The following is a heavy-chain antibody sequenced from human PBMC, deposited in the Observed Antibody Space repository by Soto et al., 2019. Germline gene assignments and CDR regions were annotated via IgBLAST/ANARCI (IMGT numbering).Heavy chain of an antibody. CDR2: ISSSGSTI. Sequence: QVQLVESGGCLVKPGVSLRLSCSSSGFTFSDYYMSWIRQAPGKGREWVSYISSSGSTIYYADSVKGRFTISRDNAKNSLYLQMNSLRAEDTAVYYCARYPDWGSRGAYFDYWGQGTLVTVSS. CDR3: ARYPDWGSRGAYFDY. J-gene: IGHJ4*02. V-gene: IGHV3-11*01. D-gene: IGHD2-15*01. CDR1: GFTFSDYY.